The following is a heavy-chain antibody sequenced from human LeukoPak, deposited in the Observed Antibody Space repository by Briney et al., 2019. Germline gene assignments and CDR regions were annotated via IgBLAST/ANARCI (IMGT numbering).Heavy chain of an antibody. D-gene: IGHD5-18*01. CDR1: GFTFSSYE. V-gene: IGHV3-48*03. CDR3: ARDKSNSVDY. Sequence: PGGSLRLSCAASGFTFSSYEMNWVRQVPGKGLEWVSYISSSGSSIYYADSVKGRFTISRDNAKNSLYLQMNSLRAEDTAVYYCARDKSNSVDYWGQGTLVTVSS. CDR2: ISSSGSSI. J-gene: IGHJ4*02.